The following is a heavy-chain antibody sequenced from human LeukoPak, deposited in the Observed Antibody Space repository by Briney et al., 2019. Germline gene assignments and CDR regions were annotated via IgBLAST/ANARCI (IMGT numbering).Heavy chain of an antibody. CDR2: IYYTGST. CDR1: GGSISSYY. V-gene: IGHV4-59*08. CDR3: ARHNRPIDGNAYYEDY. D-gene: IGHD3-16*01. J-gene: IGHJ4*02. Sequence: RASETLSLTCTVSGGSISSYYWSWIRQPPGKGLEWIGYIYYTGSTNYNPSLKSRVTMSVGTSRNQFSVKLSSVTAADTAVYYCARHNRPIDGNAYYEDYWGQGTLVTVSS.